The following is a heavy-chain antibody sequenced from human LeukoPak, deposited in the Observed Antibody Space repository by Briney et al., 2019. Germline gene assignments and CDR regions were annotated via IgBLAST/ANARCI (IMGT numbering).Heavy chain of an antibody. CDR1: GYSISSGYY. J-gene: IGHJ5*02. V-gene: IGHV4-38-2*02. CDR2: IYHSGST. D-gene: IGHD3-10*01. CDR3: ARQREVRGVMSFDP. Sequence: SEILSLTCTVSGYSISSGYYWGWIRQPPGKGLEWIGSIYHSGSTYYNPSLKSRVTISVDTSKNQFSLKLSSVTAADTAVYYCARQREVRGVMSFDPWGQGTLVTVSS.